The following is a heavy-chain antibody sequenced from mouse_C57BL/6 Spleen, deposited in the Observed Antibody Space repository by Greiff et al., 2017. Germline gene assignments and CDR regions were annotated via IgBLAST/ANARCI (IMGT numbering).Heavy chain of an antibody. CDR3: AREGGYYYYYAMDY. J-gene: IGHJ4*01. CDR1: GFTFSSYA. V-gene: IGHV5-4*01. Sequence: EVMLVESGGGLVKPGGSLKLSCAASGFTFSSYAMSWVRQTPEKRLEWVATISDGGSYTYYPDNVKGRFTISRDNAKNNLYLQMSHLKSEDTAMYYCAREGGYYYYYAMDYWGQGTSVTVSS. D-gene: IGHD2-3*01. CDR2: ISDGGSYT.